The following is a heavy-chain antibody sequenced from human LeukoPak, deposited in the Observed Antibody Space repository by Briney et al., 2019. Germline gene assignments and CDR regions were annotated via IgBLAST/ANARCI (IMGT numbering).Heavy chain of an antibody. CDR2: IYTSGST. J-gene: IGHJ3*02. CDR3: ARVNWSGYDFRGAFDI. Sequence: KPSETLSLTCTVPGGSISSYYWSWIRQPAGKGLEWIGRIYTSGSTNYNPSLKSRVTMSVDTSKNQFSLKLSSVTAADTAVYYCARVNWSGYDFRGAFDIWGQGKTATVSS. V-gene: IGHV4-4*07. CDR1: GGSISSYY. D-gene: IGHD5-12*01.